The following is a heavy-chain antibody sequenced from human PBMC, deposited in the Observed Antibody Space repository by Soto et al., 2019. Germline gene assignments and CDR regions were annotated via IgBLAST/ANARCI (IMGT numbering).Heavy chain of an antibody. V-gene: IGHV4-4*02. J-gene: IGHJ4*02. CDR2: IYHSGST. CDR1: GGSISSSNW. Sequence: QVQLQESGPGLVKPSGTLSLTCAVSGGSISSSNWWSWVRQPPGKGREWIGEIYHSGSTNYNPSLKSRVTISVDKSKNQFSLKLSSVTAADTAVYYCATLRPYYDFWSGYSSLDYYFDYWGQGTLVTVSS. CDR3: ATLRPYYDFWSGYSSLDYYFDY. D-gene: IGHD3-3*01.